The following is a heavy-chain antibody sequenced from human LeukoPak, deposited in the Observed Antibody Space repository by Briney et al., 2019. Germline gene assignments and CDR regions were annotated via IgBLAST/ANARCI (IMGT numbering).Heavy chain of an antibody. J-gene: IGHJ3*02. CDR2: INPYTGDT. CDR3: ARDRGTPDAFDI. Sequence: ASVKVSCKASGYTFTDYYMHWVRQAPGQGLEWMGWINPYTGDTKYLQKFQGRVTMTRDTSITTAYMELRSLRSDDTAVYYCARDRGTPDAFDIWGQGTMVTVSS. D-gene: IGHD3-10*01. CDR1: GYTFTDYY. V-gene: IGHV1-2*02.